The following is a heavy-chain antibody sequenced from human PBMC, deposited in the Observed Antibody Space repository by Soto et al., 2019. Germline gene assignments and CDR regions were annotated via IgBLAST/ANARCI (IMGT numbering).Heavy chain of an antibody. Sequence: ALVKVSCKASGYTSTNLDIYWVRQATGQGLEWMGWMNPNSDTGCAQKFQGRLTMTRDTSTRTVYMELSSLRSDDTAVYYCARYEVAAAFTSWGQGTPVTVSS. CDR3: ARYEVAAAFTS. CDR1: GYTSTNLD. D-gene: IGHD6-13*01. J-gene: IGHJ5*02. V-gene: IGHV1-8*01. CDR2: MNPNSDT.